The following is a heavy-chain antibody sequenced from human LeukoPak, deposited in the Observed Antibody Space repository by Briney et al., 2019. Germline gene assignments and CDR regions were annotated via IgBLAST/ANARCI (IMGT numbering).Heavy chain of an antibody. Sequence: SETLSLTCTVSGGSISSYYWSWIRQPPGKGLEWIGYIYYSGSTNYNPSLKSRVTISVDTSKNQFSLKLSSVTAAGTAVYYCASLRGLIAAAGSQFDYWGQGTLVTVSS. CDR3: ASLRGLIAAAGSQFDY. CDR1: GGSISSYY. D-gene: IGHD6-13*01. CDR2: IYYSGST. V-gene: IGHV4-59*01. J-gene: IGHJ4*02.